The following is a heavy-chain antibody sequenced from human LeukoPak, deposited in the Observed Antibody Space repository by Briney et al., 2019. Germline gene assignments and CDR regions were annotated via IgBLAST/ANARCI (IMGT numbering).Heavy chain of an antibody. CDR3: AKESGSTPIWRKTYYYYYMDV. J-gene: IGHJ6*03. CDR1: GFTFSTYN. D-gene: IGHD5/OR15-5a*01. V-gene: IGHV3-30*04. CDR2: ISYDGSNK. Sequence: GRSLRLSCAASGFTFSTYNIHWVRQAPGKGLEWVAVISYDGSNKWYADSVKGRFTISRDNSKNMLYLQMNSLRAEDTAVYYCAKESGSTPIWRKTYYYYYMDVWGKGTTVTVSS.